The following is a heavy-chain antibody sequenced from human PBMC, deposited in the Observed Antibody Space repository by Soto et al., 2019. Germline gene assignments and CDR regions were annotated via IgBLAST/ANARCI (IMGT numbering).Heavy chain of an antibody. J-gene: IGHJ4*02. CDR2: IYYSGST. V-gene: IGHV4-39*01. CDR3: ARHARVWGSYRPTYYFDY. Sequence: PSETLSLTCTVSGGSISSSSYYWGWIRQPPGKGLEWIGSIYYSGSTYYNSSLKSRVTISVDTSKNQFSLKLSSVTAADTAVYYCARHARVWGSYRPTYYFDYWGQGTLVTVSS. CDR1: GGSISSSSYY. D-gene: IGHD3-16*02.